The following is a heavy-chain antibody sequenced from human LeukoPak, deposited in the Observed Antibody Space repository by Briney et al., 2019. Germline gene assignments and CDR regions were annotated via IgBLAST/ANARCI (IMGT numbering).Heavy chain of an antibody. CDR2: IYYSGST. D-gene: IGHD3-16*01. V-gene: IGHV4-59*12. J-gene: IGHJ4*02. CDR1: SDSISSSY. Sequence: PLETLSLTCTVSSDSISSSYWSWIRQPPGKGLEWIGYIYYSGSTNYNPSLKSRVAISVDTSKNQFSLKLSSVTAADTAVYYCARTAGWSYGFDYWGQGTLVTVSS. CDR3: ARTAGWSYGFDY.